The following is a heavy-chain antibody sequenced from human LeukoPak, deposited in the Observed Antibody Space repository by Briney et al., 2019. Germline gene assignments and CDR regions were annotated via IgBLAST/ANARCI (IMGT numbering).Heavy chain of an antibody. CDR3: ARAMVVVVPAAFDY. D-gene: IGHD2-2*01. Sequence: SETLSLTCTVSGGSISGYYWSWIWQPPGKGLEWIGYIYYSGSTNYNPSLKSRVTISVDTSKNQCSLKLSSVTAADTAVYYCARAMVVVVPAAFDYWGQGTLVTVSS. CDR1: GGSISGYY. V-gene: IGHV4-59*01. CDR2: IYYSGST. J-gene: IGHJ4*02.